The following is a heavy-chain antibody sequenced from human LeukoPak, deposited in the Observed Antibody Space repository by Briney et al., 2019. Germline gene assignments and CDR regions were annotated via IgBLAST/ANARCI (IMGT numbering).Heavy chain of an antibody. CDR3: VRAIGKSEAY. CDR2: IKQDGSEK. V-gene: IGHV3-7*01. D-gene: IGHD4-23*01. Sequence: GGSLRLSCVASGFTLSSYWMSWVRQAPGKGLEWVANIKQDGSEKYYVDSVKGRFTISRDNAKNSLYLQMNSLRGEDTAVYYCVRAIGKSEAYWGQGTLATVSS. J-gene: IGHJ4*02. CDR1: GFTLSSYW.